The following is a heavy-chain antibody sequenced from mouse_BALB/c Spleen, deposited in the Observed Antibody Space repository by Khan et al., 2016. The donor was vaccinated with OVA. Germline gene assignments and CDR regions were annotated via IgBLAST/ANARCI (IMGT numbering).Heavy chain of an antibody. Sequence: EVELVESGGGLVKPGGSLKLSCAASGFTFSSYAMSWVRQTPEKRLEWVATISSGGTYTYYPDSVKGRFTISRDNAKNTLYLQMSSLRSEDTAMFCCARPPITTVVATSYWFFDVWGAGTTVTVST. CDR3: ARPPITTVVATSYWFFDV. CDR1: GFTFSSYA. CDR2: ISSGGTYT. V-gene: IGHV5-9-3*01. D-gene: IGHD1-1*01. J-gene: IGHJ1*01.